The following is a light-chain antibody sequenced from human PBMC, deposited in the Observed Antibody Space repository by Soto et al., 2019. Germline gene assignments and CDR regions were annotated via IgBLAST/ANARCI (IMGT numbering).Light chain of an antibody. CDR3: QQRVNRAT. V-gene: IGKV3-11*01. J-gene: IGKJ4*01. CDR1: QSVNSY. CDR2: DSS. Sequence: EIVLTQSPATLPLSPGERASLSCRTSQSVNSYLAWYQQKPGQAPRLLIYDSSNRATGIPARFSGSGSGTDFTLTISSLEPEDFAVYYCQQRVNRATFGGGTKVDIK.